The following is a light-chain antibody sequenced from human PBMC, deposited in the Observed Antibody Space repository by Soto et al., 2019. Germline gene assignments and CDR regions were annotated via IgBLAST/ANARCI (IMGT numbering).Light chain of an antibody. CDR1: TSDVGGYNY. Sequence: QSALTQPASVSGSPGQSITISCTGTTSDVGGYNYVSWYQQHPGKAPKLMIYDVSNRPSGVSHRFSGSKSGNTAALTISGLPAEDEDAYYCSSYTSSTYVVFGGGTKLTVL. V-gene: IGLV2-14*01. J-gene: IGLJ2*01. CDR2: DVS. CDR3: SSYTSSTYVV.